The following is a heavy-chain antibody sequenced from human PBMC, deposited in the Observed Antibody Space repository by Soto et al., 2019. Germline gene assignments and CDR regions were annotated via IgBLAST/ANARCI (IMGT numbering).Heavy chain of an antibody. CDR3: AKGGSSGPGEDYYYGMDV. Sequence: PGGSLRLSCAASGFTFDDYAMHWVRQAPGKGLEWVSLISWDGGSTYYADSVKGRFTISRDNSKNSLYLQMNSLRAEDTALYYCAKGGSSGPGEDYYYGMDVWGQGTTVTVSS. CDR1: GFTFDDYA. D-gene: IGHD6-19*01. CDR2: ISWDGGST. V-gene: IGHV3-43D*04. J-gene: IGHJ6*02.